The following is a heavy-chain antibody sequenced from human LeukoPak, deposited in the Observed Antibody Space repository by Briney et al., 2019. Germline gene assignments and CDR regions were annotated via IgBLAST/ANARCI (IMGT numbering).Heavy chain of an antibody. J-gene: IGHJ6*03. CDR2: ISAYNGNT. CDR1: GYTFTSYG. D-gene: IGHD5-12*01. V-gene: IGHV1-18*01. CDR3: ARAGYGDYYYYYMDV. Sequence: GASVKVSCKASGYTFTSYGISWVRQAPGQGLEWMGWISAYNGNTNYAQKLQGRVTMTTDTSTSTAYMELRSLRSEDTAVYYCARAGYGDYYYYYMDVWGKGTTVTVSS.